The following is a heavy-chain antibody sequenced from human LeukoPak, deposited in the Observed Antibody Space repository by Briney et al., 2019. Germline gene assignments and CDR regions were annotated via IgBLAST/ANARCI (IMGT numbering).Heavy chain of an antibody. D-gene: IGHD2/OR15-2a*01. CDR3: ARRAYFFPGAFDI. J-gene: IGHJ3*02. V-gene: IGHV4-39*01. CDR2: IYYSGSP. CDR1: GGSISSSNYY. Sequence: SETLSLTCTVSGGSISSSNYYWGWIRQPPGKGLEWIGSIYYSGSPYYNPSLKSRVTISVDTSKNQFSLNLSSVTAADTAVYYCARRAYFFPGAFDIWGQGTMVTVS.